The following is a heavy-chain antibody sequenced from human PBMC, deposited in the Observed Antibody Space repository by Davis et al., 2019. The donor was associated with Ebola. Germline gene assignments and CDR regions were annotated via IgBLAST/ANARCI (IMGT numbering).Heavy chain of an antibody. J-gene: IGHJ3*02. V-gene: IGHV1-8*01. CDR2: MNPNSGNT. D-gene: IGHD5-12*01. CDR1: GYTFSSYD. CDR3: TTPGGQDSGYDVFDI. Sequence: AASVKVSCKASGYTFSSYDINWVRQATGQGLEWMGWMNPNSGNTGYAQKFQGRVTMTRSTSISTAYMELSSLTSEDTAIYYCTTPGGQDSGYDVFDIWGQGTMVTVSS.